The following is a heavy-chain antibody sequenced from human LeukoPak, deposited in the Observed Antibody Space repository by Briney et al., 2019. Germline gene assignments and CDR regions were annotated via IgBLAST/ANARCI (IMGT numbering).Heavy chain of an antibody. Sequence: GGTLRLSCATSGFTFSTFGMSWVRQAPGKGLEWVSAISGSGGSTYYADSVKGRFTISRDNSRSTLDLQLNSLRVEDTAVYYCAKAGGVDYGDYVIFDYWGQGTLVTVSS. CDR1: GFTFSTFG. CDR2: ISGSGGST. D-gene: IGHD4-17*01. V-gene: IGHV3-23*01. J-gene: IGHJ4*02. CDR3: AKAGGVDYGDYVIFDY.